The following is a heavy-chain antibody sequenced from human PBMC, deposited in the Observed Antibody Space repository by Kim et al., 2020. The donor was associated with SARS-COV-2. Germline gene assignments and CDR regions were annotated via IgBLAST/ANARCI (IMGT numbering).Heavy chain of an antibody. CDR1: GFTFSSYG. CDR2: LSYDGSNK. V-gene: IGHV3-30*18. J-gene: IGHJ6*02. D-gene: IGHD3-3*01. CDR3: AKDSENDFWSGYYTGWDSPGMDV. Sequence: GGSLRLSCAASGFTFSSYGMHWVRQAPGKGLEWVAVLSYDGSNKYYADSVKGRFTISRDNSKNTLYLQMNSLRAEDTAVYYCAKDSENDFWSGYYTGWDSPGMDVWGQGTTVTVSS.